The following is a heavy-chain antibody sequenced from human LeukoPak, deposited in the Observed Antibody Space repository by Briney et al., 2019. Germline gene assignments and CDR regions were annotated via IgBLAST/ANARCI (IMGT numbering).Heavy chain of an antibody. CDR3: ARHRYQYCGGDCYSGDRDYDAFDI. V-gene: IGHV4-59*01. J-gene: IGHJ3*02. D-gene: IGHD2-21*01. CDR2: IYYSGST. CDR1: GGSISSYY. Sequence: SETLSLTCTVSGGSISSYYWSWIRQPPGKGLEWIGYIYYSGSTNYNPSLKSRVTISVDTSKNQFSLKLSSVTSADTAVYYCARHRYQYCGGDCYSGDRDYDAFDIWGQGTMVTVSS.